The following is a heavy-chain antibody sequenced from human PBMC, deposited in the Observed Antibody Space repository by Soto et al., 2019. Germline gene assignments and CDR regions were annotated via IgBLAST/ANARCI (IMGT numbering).Heavy chain of an antibody. CDR2: IKPDGSDQ. V-gene: IGHV3-7*01. CDR3: TRAGGSYYFDF. Sequence: EVQLVESEGGLVLPGGSLRLSCAASGFTFSSLWMSWVRQAPGKGLEWVANIKPDGSDQYYVDSVKGRFTISRDNARNSLYLQMNSLRGDDTAVYYCTRAGGSYYFDFWGQGTLVTVSA. D-gene: IGHD3-10*01. J-gene: IGHJ4*02. CDR1: GFTFSSLW.